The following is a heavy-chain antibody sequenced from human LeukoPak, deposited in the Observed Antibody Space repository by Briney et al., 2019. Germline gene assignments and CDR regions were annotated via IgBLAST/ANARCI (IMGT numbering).Heavy chain of an antibody. CDR1: GFTFGDYA. V-gene: IGHV3-49*04. J-gene: IGHJ1*01. Sequence: GGSLRLSCTASGFTFGDYAMSWVRQAPGKGLEWVGFIRSKAYGGTTEYAASVKGRFTISRDDSKSIAYLQMNSLKTEDTAVYYCTRDLQQLVLGEYFQHWGQGTLVTVSS. CDR2: IRSKAYGGTT. CDR3: TRDLQQLVLGEYFQH. D-gene: IGHD6-13*01.